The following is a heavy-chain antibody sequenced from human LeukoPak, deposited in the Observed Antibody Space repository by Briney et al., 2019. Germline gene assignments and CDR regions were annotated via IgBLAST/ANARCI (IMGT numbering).Heavy chain of an antibody. Sequence: ASVKVSCKASGVTFSTYAINWVRQAPGQGLEWMGGIIPIFGTANYAQKFQGRVTITADESTSTAYMELSSLRCEGTAMYYCARDNGGLGGYDHFYYYGMDVWGKGTTVTVSS. CDR2: IIPIFGTA. J-gene: IGHJ6*04. CDR1: GVTFSTYA. CDR3: ARDNGGLGGYDHFYYYGMDV. D-gene: IGHD5-12*01. V-gene: IGHV1-69*13.